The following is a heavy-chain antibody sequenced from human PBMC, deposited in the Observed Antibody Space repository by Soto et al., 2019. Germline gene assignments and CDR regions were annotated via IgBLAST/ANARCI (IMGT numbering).Heavy chain of an antibody. CDR2: INTDNGDA. J-gene: IGHJ4*03. CDR1: GYTFTSSS. V-gene: IGHV1-3*04. CDR3: ARDQGYVGY. Sequence: GASVKVSCKASGYTFTSSSIHWVRQAPGQGLEWIGWINTDNGDAKYLQKFQGRVTVTRDTSATTAYMEVNSLRAEDTAVYYCARDQGYVGYWGLGSLGTVAS.